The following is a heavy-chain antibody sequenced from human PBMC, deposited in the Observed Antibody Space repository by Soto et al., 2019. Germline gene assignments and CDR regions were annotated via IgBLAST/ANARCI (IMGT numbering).Heavy chain of an antibody. Sequence: SETLSLTCAVYGGSFSGYYWSWIRQPPGKGLEWIGEINHSGSTNYNPSLKSRVTISVDTSKNQFSLKLSSVTAADTAVYYCASTEYSGYESYFDYWGQGTLVTVSS. D-gene: IGHD5-12*01. V-gene: IGHV4-34*01. CDR2: INHSGST. CDR3: ASTEYSGYESYFDY. CDR1: GGSFSGYY. J-gene: IGHJ4*02.